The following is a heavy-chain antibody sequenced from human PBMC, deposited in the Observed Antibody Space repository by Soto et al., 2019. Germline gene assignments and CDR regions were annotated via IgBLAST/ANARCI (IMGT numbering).Heavy chain of an antibody. CDR3: ARDLDSSGYFDY. CDR1: GFTFSDSY. V-gene: IGHV3-11*01. J-gene: IGHJ4*02. CDR2: ISSSDSII. Sequence: QVQLVESGGGLVKPGGSLRLSCAASGFTFSDSYMSWIRQAPGKGLEWVSYISSSDSIIYYSDSVKGRFIISRDNAKNSLYLQMNSLRAEDTAVYYCARDLDSSGYFDYWGQGTLVTVSS. D-gene: IGHD3-22*01.